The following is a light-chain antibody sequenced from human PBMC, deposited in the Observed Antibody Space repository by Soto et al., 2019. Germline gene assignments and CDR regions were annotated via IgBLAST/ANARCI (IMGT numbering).Light chain of an antibody. J-gene: IGLJ1*01. CDR2: DND. CDR1: SSNIGDNY. V-gene: IGLV1-51*01. Sequence: QSVLTQPPSVSAAPGQQVTISCSGSSSNIGDNYVSWYQHLPGTAPKLVVYDNDRRPSGIPGRFSGSKSGTSATLVFTGLQTGDEADYYCGTWDDRLDGNYVFGTGTKLTVL. CDR3: GTWDDRLDGNYV.